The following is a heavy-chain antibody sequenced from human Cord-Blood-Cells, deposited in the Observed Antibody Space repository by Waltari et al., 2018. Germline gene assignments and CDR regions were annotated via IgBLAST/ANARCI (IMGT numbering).Heavy chain of an antibody. CDR3: ARLTNQSKYRNTNWFDP. J-gene: IGHJ5*02. V-gene: IGHV4-39*01. D-gene: IGHD3-16*02. CDR2: IFYSGST. CDR1: GGSISSSSYY. Sequence: QLQLQESGPGLVKPSETLSLACPVSGGSISSSSYYWGWIRQPPVKGLEWIGSIFYSGSTYYNPSLKSRVTISVDTSKNQFSLKLSSVTAADTAVYYCARLTNQSKYRNTNWFDPWGQGTLVTVSS.